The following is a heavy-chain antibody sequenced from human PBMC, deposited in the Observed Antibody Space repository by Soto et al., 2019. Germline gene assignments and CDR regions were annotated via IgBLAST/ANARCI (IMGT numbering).Heavy chain of an antibody. CDR2: ISYDGSNK. Sequence: GGSLRLSCAASGFTFSSYAMHWVRQAPGKGLEWVAVISYDGSNKYYADSVKGRFTISRDNSKNTLYLQMNSLKTEDTALYYCTTTVLMVYANAPASNFDVWGQGTMVTVSS. CDR3: TTTVLMVYANAPASNFDV. CDR1: GFTFSSYA. V-gene: IGHV3-30-3*01. D-gene: IGHD2-8*01. J-gene: IGHJ3*01.